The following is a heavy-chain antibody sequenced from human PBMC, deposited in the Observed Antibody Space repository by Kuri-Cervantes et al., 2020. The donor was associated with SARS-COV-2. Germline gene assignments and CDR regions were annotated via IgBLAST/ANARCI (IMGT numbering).Heavy chain of an antibody. CDR2: IIPIFGTA. V-gene: IGHV1-69*13. CDR1: GYTLTELS. Sequence: SVKVSCKVSGYTLTELSMHWVRQAPGQGLEWMGGIIPIFGTANYAQKFQGRVTITADESTSTAYMELSSLRSEDTAVYYCASELGYYGSGSHFDYWGQGTLVTDSS. CDR3: ASELGYYGSGSHFDY. J-gene: IGHJ4*02. D-gene: IGHD3-10*01.